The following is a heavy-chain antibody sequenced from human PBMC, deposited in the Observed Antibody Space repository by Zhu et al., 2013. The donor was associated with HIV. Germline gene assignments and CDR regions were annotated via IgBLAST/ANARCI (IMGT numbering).Heavy chain of an antibody. D-gene: IGHD1-26*01. CDR2: INPNSGGT. Sequence: QVQLAQSGAEVMKPGASVKVSCKASGYTFTGYYMHWVRQAPGQGLEWMGWINPNSGGTNHAQKFQGRVTMTRDTSISTAYMELSRLRSDDTAVYYCARLAIFPSGGFRGSYISYYFDYWGQGTLVTVSS. J-gene: IGHJ4*02. V-gene: IGHV1-2*02. CDR1: GYTFTGYY. CDR3: ARLAIFPSGGFRGSYISYYFDY.